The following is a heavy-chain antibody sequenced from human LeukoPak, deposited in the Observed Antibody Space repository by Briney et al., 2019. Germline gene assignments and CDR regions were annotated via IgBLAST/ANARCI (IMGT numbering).Heavy chain of an antibody. CDR1: GFTFSSYS. CDR2: ISSSSSYI. J-gene: IGHJ4*02. Sequence: GGSLRLSCAASGFTFSSYSMNWVRQAPGKGLEWVSSISSSSSYIYYADSVKGRFTISRDNAKNSLYLQMNSLRAEDTAVYYCARGVYSGYKLPGIDYCGQGTLVTVSS. D-gene: IGHD5-12*01. CDR3: ARGVYSGYKLPGIDY. V-gene: IGHV3-21*01.